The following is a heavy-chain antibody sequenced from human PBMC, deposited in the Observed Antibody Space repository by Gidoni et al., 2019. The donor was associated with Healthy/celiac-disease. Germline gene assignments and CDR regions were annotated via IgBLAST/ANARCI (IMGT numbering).Heavy chain of an antibody. J-gene: IGHJ1*01. V-gene: IGHV2-5*02. D-gene: IGHD3-22*01. CDR1: GLSLSTSGVG. Sequence: QITLKESGPTLVKPTQTLTLTCTFSGLSLSTSGVGVGWIRQPPGKALERLALIYWDDDKRYSPSLKSRLTITKDTSKNQVVLTMTNMDPVDTATYYCAHRRSYYDSSGYLEYFQHWGQGTLVTVSS. CDR3: AHRRSYYDSSGYLEYFQH. CDR2: IYWDDDK.